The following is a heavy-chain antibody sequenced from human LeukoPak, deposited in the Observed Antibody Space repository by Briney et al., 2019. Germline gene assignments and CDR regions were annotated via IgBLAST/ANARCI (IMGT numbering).Heavy chain of an antibody. V-gene: IGHV5-51*01. CDR1: GHRFTSYW. D-gene: IGHD6-19*01. CDR2: IYPGDSDT. Sequence: GESLKISCKGSGHRFTSYWIGWVRQMPGKGLEWMGIIYPGDSDTRYSPSFQGQVTISVDKSISTAYLQWSSLKASDTAMYYCTRRIAVSGIGYYGMDVWGQGTTVTVSS. CDR3: TRRIAVSGIGYYGMDV. J-gene: IGHJ6*02.